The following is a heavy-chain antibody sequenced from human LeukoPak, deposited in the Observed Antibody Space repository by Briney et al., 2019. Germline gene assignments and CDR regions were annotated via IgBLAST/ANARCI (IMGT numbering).Heavy chain of an antibody. J-gene: IGHJ3*02. Sequence: ASVKVSCRVSGYTLTESSMHWVRHAPGKGLEWMGGFDPEDGETIYAQKFQGRVTMTEDTSTDTAYMELSSLRSEDTAVYYCATDLNYPVDAFDIWGQGTMVTVSS. V-gene: IGHV1-24*01. D-gene: IGHD1-7*01. CDR3: ATDLNYPVDAFDI. CDR1: GYTLTESS. CDR2: FDPEDGET.